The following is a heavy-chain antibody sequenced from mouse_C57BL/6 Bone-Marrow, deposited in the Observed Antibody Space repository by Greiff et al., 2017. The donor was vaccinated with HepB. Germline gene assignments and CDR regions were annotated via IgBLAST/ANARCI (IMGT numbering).Heavy chain of an antibody. J-gene: IGHJ2*01. Sequence: QVQLQQSGAELVRPGPSVKVSCKASGYAFTNYLIEWVKQRPGQGLEWIGVINPGSGGTNYNEKFKGKATLTADKSSSTAYMQLSSLTSEDAAVYFCARWYYGTFDYWGQGTTLTVSS. CDR2: INPGSGGT. D-gene: IGHD1-1*01. V-gene: IGHV1-54*01. CDR1: GYAFTNYL. CDR3: ARWYYGTFDY.